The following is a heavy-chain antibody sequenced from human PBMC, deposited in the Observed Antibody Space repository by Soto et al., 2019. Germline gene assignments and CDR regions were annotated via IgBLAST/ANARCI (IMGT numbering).Heavy chain of an antibody. CDR2: ISYDGSNK. V-gene: IGHV3-30-3*01. Sequence: LRLSCAASGFTFSSYAMHWVRQAPGKGLEWVAVISYDGSNKYYADSVKGRFTISRDNSKNTLYLQMNSLRAEDTAVYYCARDVSAYSSGWYHFYCGEGTMVTVYS. CDR3: ARDVSAYSSGWYHFY. CDR1: GFTFSSYA. J-gene: IGHJ4*02. D-gene: IGHD6-19*01.